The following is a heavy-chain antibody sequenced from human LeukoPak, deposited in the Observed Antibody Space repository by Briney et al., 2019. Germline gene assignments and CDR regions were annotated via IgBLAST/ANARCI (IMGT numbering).Heavy chain of an antibody. CDR3: AKDRVVGSPWDYYYYYMDV. CDR1: GFTFRIYA. D-gene: IGHD3-10*01. J-gene: IGHJ6*03. V-gene: IGHV3-23*01. Sequence: GGSLRLSCAASGFTFRIYAMSWVRQAPGKGLEWVSAIRGSGGSTYYADSVKGRFTISRDNSKNTLYLQMNSLRAEDTAVYYCAKDRVVGSPWDYYYYYMDVWGKGTTVTISS. CDR2: IRGSGGST.